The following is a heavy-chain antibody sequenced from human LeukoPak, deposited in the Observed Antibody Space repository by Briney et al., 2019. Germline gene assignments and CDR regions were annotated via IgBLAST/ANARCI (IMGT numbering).Heavy chain of an antibody. CDR3: ARAIGDYIPQGFDC. D-gene: IGHD4-17*01. CDR1: GFTFSIYG. J-gene: IGHJ4*02. V-gene: IGHV3-23*01. CDR2: IRSGDGST. Sequence: GGTLRLSCGASGFTFSIYGMSWVRQAPGKGLEWVSGIRSGDGSTYYADSVQGRFTISRDNSKNTLYLQMNSLRAEDTAVYYCARAIGDYIPQGFDCWGQGTLVTVSS.